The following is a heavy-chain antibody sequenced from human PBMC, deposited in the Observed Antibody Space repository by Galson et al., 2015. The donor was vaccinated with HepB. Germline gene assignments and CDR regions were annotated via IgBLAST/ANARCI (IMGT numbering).Heavy chain of an antibody. D-gene: IGHD6-19*01. CDR3: TTAPWRLVDY. CDR1: GFTFSNAW. J-gene: IGHJ4*02. CDR2: IKSKTDGGTT. V-gene: IGHV3-15*01. Sequence: SLRLSCAASGFTFSNAWMTWVRQAPGEGLEWVGRIKSKTDGGTTDYAAPVKGRFTISRDDSKNTLYLQMNSLETEDTAVYYCTTAPWRLVDYWGQGTLVTVSS.